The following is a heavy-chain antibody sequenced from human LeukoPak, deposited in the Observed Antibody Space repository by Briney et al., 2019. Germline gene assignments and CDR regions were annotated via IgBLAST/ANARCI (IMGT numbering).Heavy chain of an antibody. CDR3: ARGDVLRYFDWSNWFDP. Sequence: ASVKVSCKASRYTFTRYDINWVRQATGQGLEWMGWMNPKSGNTGHAQKFQGRVTITRDTSISTVYMELSSLRSEDTAVYYCARGDVLRYFDWSNWFDPWGQGTLVTVSS. D-gene: IGHD3-9*01. V-gene: IGHV1-8*03. J-gene: IGHJ5*02. CDR2: MNPKSGNT. CDR1: RYTFTRYD.